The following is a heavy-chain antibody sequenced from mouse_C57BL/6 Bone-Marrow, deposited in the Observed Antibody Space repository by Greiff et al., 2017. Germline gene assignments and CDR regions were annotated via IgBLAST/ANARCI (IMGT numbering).Heavy chain of an antibody. CDR1: GFTFTGYG. D-gene: IGHD1-1*01. CDR2: ILPGSGST. CDR3: ARLRLLVRCYYAMDY. J-gene: IGHJ4*01. V-gene: IGHV1-9*01. Sequence: VQLQQSGAELMKPGASVTLSCTATGFTFTGYGIEWVHQRPGHGLEWIGEILPGSGSTNYNAKFKGKGTFTADKSSNTAYMQLSSLPTEDSAIYYCARLRLLVRCYYAMDYWGQGTSVTVSS.